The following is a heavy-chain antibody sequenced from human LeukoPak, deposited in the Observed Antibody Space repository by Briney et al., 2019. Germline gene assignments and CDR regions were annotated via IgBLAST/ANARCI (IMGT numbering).Heavy chain of an antibody. J-gene: IGHJ4*02. Sequence: ASVKVSCKASGYTFTGYYMHWVRQAPGQGLEWMGWINPNSGGTNYAQKFQGRVTMTRDTSISTAYMELSRLRSDDTAVYYCARETYNWNYDFDYWGQGTLVTVSS. CDR2: INPNSGGT. V-gene: IGHV1-2*02. CDR3: ARETYNWNYDFDY. CDR1: GYTFTGYY. D-gene: IGHD1-7*01.